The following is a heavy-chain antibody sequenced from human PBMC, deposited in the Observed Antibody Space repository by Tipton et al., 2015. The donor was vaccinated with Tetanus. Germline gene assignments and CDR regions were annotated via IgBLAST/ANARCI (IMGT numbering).Heavy chain of an antibody. D-gene: IGHD2/OR15-2a*01. Sequence: TLSLTCAVYGGSFSNYFWRWIRQPPGKGLEWIGEISPSGNTNYNPSLKSRVTISADTSRNQFSLTLSSVTAADTAVYYCARAAGFLGLTHDFWGRGTLVSVSS. CDR1: GGSFSNYF. CDR2: ISPSGNT. V-gene: IGHV4-34*01. J-gene: IGHJ4*02. CDR3: ARAAGFLGLTHDF.